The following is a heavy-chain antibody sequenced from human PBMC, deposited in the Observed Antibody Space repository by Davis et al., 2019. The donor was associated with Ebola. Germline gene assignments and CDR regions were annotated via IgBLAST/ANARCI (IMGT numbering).Heavy chain of an antibody. CDR1: GFTFTSSA. V-gene: IGHV1-58*01. Sequence: SVKVSCKASGFTFTSSAVQWVRQARGQRLEWIGWIVVGSGNTNYAQKFQERVTITRDMSTSTAYMELSSLRSEDTAVYYCAADRLLSYYFDYWGQGTLVTVSS. CDR2: IVVGSGNT. J-gene: IGHJ4*02. CDR3: AADRLLSYYFDY. D-gene: IGHD2-2*01.